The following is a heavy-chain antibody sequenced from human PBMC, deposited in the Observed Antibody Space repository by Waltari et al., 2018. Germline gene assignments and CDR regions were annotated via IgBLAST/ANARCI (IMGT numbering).Heavy chain of an antibody. V-gene: IGHV1-69*08. CDR3: AREDDSLRVDY. J-gene: IGHJ4*02. D-gene: IGHD3-22*01. Sequence: QVQLVQSGAEVKKPGSSVKVSCKASGGTFSSYTISWVRQAPGQGLEWMGRLIPCRGMANYEQKFQCRVTITADKSTSTAYMELSSLRSEDTAVYYCAREDDSLRVDYWGQGTLVTVSS. CDR2: LIPCRGMA. CDR1: GGTFSSYT.